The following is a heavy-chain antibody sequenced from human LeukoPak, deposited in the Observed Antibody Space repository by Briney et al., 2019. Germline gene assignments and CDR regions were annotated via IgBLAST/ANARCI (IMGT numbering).Heavy chain of an antibody. CDR3: ARGFELDY. J-gene: IGHJ4*02. CDR2: IKQEGSEK. V-gene: IGHV3-7*01. Sequence: GGSLRLSCAASGFTFSSFWLSWVRQAPGKGLEWVANIKQEGSEKYYVGSVKGRFTISRDDARNSLYLQMNSLRAEDTAVYFCARGFELDYWGQGTLVTVSS. CDR1: GFTFSSFW.